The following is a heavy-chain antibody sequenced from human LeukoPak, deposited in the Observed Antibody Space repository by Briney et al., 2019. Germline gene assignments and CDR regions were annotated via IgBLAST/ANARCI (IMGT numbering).Heavy chain of an antibody. CDR2: ISGSGCST. CDR3: AKNIAAADSSGYYYYYMDV. D-gene: IGHD6-13*01. CDR1: GFTFSSYA. Sequence: GGSLRLSCAASGFTFSSYAMSWVRQAPGKGLEWVSAISGSGCSTYYADSVKGRFTISRDNSKNTLYLQMNSLRAEDTAVYYCAKNIAAADSSGYYYYYMDVWGKGTTVTVSS. J-gene: IGHJ6*03. V-gene: IGHV3-23*01.